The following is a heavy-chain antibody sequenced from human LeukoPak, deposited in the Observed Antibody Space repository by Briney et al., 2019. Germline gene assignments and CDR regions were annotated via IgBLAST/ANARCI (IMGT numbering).Heavy chain of an antibody. CDR1: GGSISGTYY. CDR3: ARDFPLGSSPSSGWFDP. J-gene: IGHJ5*02. V-gene: IGHV4-61*01. Sequence: SETLSLTCTVSGGSISGTYYWRWIRQPPGKGLEWIGYIYYSGSTNYNPSLKSRVTISVDTSKNQFSLKLSSVTAADTAVYYCARDFPLGSSPSSGWFDPWGQGTLVTVSS. CDR2: IYYSGST. D-gene: IGHD6-6*01.